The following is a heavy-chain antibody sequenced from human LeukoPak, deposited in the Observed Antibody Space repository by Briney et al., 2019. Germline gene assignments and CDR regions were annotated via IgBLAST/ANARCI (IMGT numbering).Heavy chain of an antibody. Sequence: SETLSLTCTVSGGSISSGSYYWSWIRQPAGKGLEWIGRIYTSGSTNYNPSLKSRVTISVDTSKNQFSLKLSSVTAADTAVYYCARDSGYDKKLDYWGQGTLVTVSS. J-gene: IGHJ4*02. CDR1: GGSISSGSYY. V-gene: IGHV4-61*02. CDR2: IYTSGST. CDR3: ARDSGYDKKLDY. D-gene: IGHD5-12*01.